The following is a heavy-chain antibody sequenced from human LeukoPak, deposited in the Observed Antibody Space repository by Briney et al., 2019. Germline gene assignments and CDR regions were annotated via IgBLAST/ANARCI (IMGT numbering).Heavy chain of an antibody. Sequence: GGSLRLSCAASGFTFSSYGMHWVRQAPGQGLEWMGIINPSGGSTSYAQKFQGRVTMTRDTSTSTVYMELSSLRSEDTAVYYCARDSPISGSYYGGLGYWGQGTLVTVSS. V-gene: IGHV1-46*01. CDR1: GFTFSSYG. D-gene: IGHD1-26*01. J-gene: IGHJ4*02. CDR3: ARDSPISGSYYGGLGY. CDR2: INPSGGST.